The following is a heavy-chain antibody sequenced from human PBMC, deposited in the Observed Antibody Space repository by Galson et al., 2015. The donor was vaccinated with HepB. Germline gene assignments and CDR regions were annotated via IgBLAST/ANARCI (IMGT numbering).Heavy chain of an antibody. Sequence: SLRLSCAASGFNFSSYNMNWVRQAPGKGLQWVSYISSSSSTIYYADSVKGRFTISRDNAKNSLYLQMNSLRAEDSAVYYCARIHVGGGDYWGQGTLVTVSS. CDR3: ARIHVGGGDY. D-gene: IGHD3-16*01. CDR2: ISSSSSTI. J-gene: IGHJ4*02. CDR1: GFNFSSYN. V-gene: IGHV3-48*01.